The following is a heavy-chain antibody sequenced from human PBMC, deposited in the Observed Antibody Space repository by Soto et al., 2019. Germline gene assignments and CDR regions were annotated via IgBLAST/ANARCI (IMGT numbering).Heavy chain of an antibody. Sequence: EVQLVESGGGLVKPGGSLRLSCAASGFTFSSYSMNWVRQAPGKGLEWVSSISSSSSYIYYADSVKGRFTISRDNAKNSLYLQMNSLRAEDTAVYYCARDQTAAYSSGWYRDYYGMDVWGQGTTVTVSS. CDR2: ISSSSSYI. V-gene: IGHV3-21*01. D-gene: IGHD6-19*01. CDR1: GFTFSSYS. J-gene: IGHJ6*02. CDR3: ARDQTAAYSSGWYRDYYGMDV.